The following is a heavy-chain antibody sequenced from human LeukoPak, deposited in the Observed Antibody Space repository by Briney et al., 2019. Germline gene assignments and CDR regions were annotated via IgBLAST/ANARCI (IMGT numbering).Heavy chain of an antibody. CDR2: IKFDGSLA. D-gene: IGHD3-16*01. J-gene: IGHJ2*01. V-gene: IGHV3-74*01. CDR1: GLTFSTYW. Sequence: GGSLRLSCTASGLTFSTYWVHWVRQAPGKGLVWASQIKFDGSLASYADSVKGRFTISRDNAKNTLYLQMNTLGTEDTAVYYCVTGHYDSRMYFDLWGRGTLVTVSS. CDR3: VTGHYDSRMYFDL.